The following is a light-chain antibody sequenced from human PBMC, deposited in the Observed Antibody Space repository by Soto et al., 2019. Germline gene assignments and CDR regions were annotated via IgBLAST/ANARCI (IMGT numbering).Light chain of an antibody. CDR1: QSVSSY. CDR2: DAS. J-gene: IGKJ2*01. V-gene: IGKV3-11*01. Sequence: EIVLTQSPATLSLSPGERATLSCRARQSVSSYLAWYQQKPGQAPRLLIYDASNRATGIPARFSGGGSGTDFTLTSSSLEPEDFAVYYCQQRFNWPRFTFGQGTKLEIK. CDR3: QQRFNWPRFT.